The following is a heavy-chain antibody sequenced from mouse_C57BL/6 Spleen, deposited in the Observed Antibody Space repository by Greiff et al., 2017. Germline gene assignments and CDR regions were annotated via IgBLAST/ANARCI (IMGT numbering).Heavy chain of an antibody. J-gene: IGHJ2*01. CDR3: ARPGDTTVVEGNYFDY. CDR2: ISSGSSTI. CDR1: GFTFSDYG. V-gene: IGHV5-17*01. D-gene: IGHD1-1*01. Sequence: EVKLVESGGGLVKPGGSLKLSCAASGFTFSDYGMHWVRQAPEKGLEWVAYISSGSSTIYYADTVKGRFTISRDNAKNTLCLQMTSLRSEDTAMYYCARPGDTTVVEGNYFDYWGQVTTLTVSS.